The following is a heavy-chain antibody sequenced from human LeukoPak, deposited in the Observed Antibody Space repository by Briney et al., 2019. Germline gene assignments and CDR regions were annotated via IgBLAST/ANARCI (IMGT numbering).Heavy chain of an antibody. Sequence: GASVKVSYTPSGYTFTTYGISWVRQAPGQGLEWMGWISAYNGNTNYAQKLQGRVTMTTDTSTSTAYMELRSLRSDDTAVYYCARQLWPRDYYDSSGYLYWGQGTLVTVSS. D-gene: IGHD3-22*01. V-gene: IGHV1-18*01. CDR1: GYTFTTYG. J-gene: IGHJ4*02. CDR2: ISAYNGNT. CDR3: ARQLWPRDYYDSSGYLY.